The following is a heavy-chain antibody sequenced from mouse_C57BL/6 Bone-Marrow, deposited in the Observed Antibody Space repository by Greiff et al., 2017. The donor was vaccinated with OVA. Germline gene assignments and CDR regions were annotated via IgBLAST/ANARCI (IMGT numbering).Heavy chain of an antibody. Sequence: QVQLQQPGAELVRPGSSVKLSCKASGYTFTSYWMHWVKQRPIQGLEWIGNIDPFDSETHYHQMFKDKATLTLDKSSSTAYMQLSSLTSEDSAVYYCARWANHYGYDGDYWGQGTTLTVSS. V-gene: IGHV1-52*01. J-gene: IGHJ2*01. D-gene: IGHD2-2*01. CDR2: IDPFDSET. CDR1: GYTFTSYW. CDR3: ARWANHYGYDGDY.